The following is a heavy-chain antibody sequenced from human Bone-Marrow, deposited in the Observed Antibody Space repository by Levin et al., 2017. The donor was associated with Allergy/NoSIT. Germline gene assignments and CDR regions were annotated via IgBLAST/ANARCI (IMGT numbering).Heavy chain of an antibody. CDR1: AYSFSSFW. CDR2: IYPGDSDT. V-gene: IGHV5-51*01. J-gene: IGHJ4*02. Sequence: GESLKISCKGSAYSFSSFWIGWVRQMPGKGLEWMGIIYPGDSDTRYSPSFQGQVNISADKSTSSAYLQWNSLKASDTAIYYCAMRARGLGSGGFDFWGQGTSVTVSS. D-gene: IGHD3-10*01. CDR3: AMRARGLGSGGFDF.